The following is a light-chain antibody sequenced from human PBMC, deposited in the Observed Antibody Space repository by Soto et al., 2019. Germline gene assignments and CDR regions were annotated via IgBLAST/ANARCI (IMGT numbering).Light chain of an antibody. V-gene: IGKV3-11*01. CDR1: QSISSY. CDR2: DAS. Sequence: EIVLTQSPATLSLSPGERATLSCRASQSISSYLAWYQQKPGQAPRLLIYDASNRATAVPGRFSGSGYGTGFTLTITSLQAEDFAVYYWQQRSPTFGGRT. CDR3: QQRSPT. J-gene: IGKJ4*01.